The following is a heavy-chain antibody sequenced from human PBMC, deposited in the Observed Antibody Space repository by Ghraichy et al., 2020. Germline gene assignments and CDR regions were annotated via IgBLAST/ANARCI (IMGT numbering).Heavy chain of an antibody. D-gene: IGHD6-13*01. Sequence: SVKVSCKASGGTFSKHLITWIRQAPGQGLEWMGKIVPFLGVAHYGQKYQDRVTITADTSTGTYYMELSSLRYEDTAMYYCAKEASGGADGGVDWYDSWGQGTLVTVSS. CDR1: GGTFSKHL. CDR3: AKEASGGADGGVDWYDS. CDR2: IVPFLGVA. J-gene: IGHJ5*01. V-gene: IGHV1-69*04.